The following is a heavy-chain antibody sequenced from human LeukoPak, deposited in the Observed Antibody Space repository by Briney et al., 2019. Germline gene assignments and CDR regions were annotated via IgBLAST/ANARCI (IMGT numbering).Heavy chain of an antibody. CDR3: ASVGPYYYDSSGSDDAFDI. CDR2: IYPGDSDT. CDR1: GYSFTSYW. D-gene: IGHD3-22*01. V-gene: IGHV5-51*01. J-gene: IGHJ3*02. Sequence: GESLKISCKGSGYSFTSYWIGWVRQMPGKGLEWMGIIYPGDSDTRYSPSFQGQVTISADKSISTAYLQWSSLKASDTAMYYCASVGPYYYDSSGSDDAFDIWGQGTMVTVSS.